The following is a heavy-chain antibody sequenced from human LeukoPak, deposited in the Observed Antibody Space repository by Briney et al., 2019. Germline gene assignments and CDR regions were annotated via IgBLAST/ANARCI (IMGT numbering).Heavy chain of an antibody. Sequence: PGRSLRLSCAASGFTFDDYAMPWVRQAPGKGLEWVSGISWNSGSIGYADSVKGRFTISRDNAKNSLYLQMNSLRAEDTALYYCAKDRDYDSSGLFDYWGQGTLVTVSS. J-gene: IGHJ4*02. CDR1: GFTFDDYA. V-gene: IGHV3-9*01. CDR2: ISWNSGSI. CDR3: AKDRDYDSSGLFDY. D-gene: IGHD3-22*01.